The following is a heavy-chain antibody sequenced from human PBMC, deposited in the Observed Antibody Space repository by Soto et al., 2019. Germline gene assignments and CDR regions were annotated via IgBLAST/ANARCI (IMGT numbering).Heavy chain of an antibody. J-gene: IGHJ2*01. CDR2: ISGSGGST. CDR3: AKRTVGWYFDL. CDR1: GFTFCSYA. V-gene: IGHV3-23*01. Sequence: EVQLLESGGGLVQPGGSLRLSCAASGFTFCSYAMNWVRQAPGKGLEWVSVISGSGGSTYYADAVKGRFTISRDNSKNTLYLQMNSLRAEDTAVYYCAKRTVGWYFDLWGRGTLVTVSS. D-gene: IGHD4-17*01.